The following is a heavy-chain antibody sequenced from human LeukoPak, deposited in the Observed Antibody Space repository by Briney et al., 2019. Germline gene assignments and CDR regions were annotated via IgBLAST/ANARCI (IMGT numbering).Heavy chain of an antibody. J-gene: IGHJ5*02. D-gene: IGHD6-6*01. CDR2: IYYDGTT. CDR3: ASNEGYSSSSGWFDP. CDR1: GGSISNTNYN. Sequence: SETLSLTCTVSGGSISNTNYNWGWIRQPPGKGLEWIGTIYYDGTTYYNPSLKSRVTISVDKSKNQFSLKLSSVTAADTAVYYCASNEGYSSSSGWFDPWGQGTLVTVSS. V-gene: IGHV4-39*07.